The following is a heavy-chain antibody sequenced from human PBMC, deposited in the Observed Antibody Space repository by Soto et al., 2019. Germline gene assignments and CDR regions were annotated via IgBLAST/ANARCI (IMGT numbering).Heavy chain of an antibody. D-gene: IGHD2-15*01. CDR3: AKGRGGYCSGGSCYSDGAYYFDY. J-gene: IGHJ4*02. Sequence: QVQLVESGGGVVQPGRSLRLSCAASGFTFSSSGMHWVRQAPGKGLEWVSVISYDEYNKYYADSVKGRFTISRDNSKNTLYLQMNSLRAEDTAVYYCAKGRGGYCSGGSCYSDGAYYFDYWGQGTLVTVSS. V-gene: IGHV3-30*18. CDR1: GFTFSSSG. CDR2: ISYDEYNK.